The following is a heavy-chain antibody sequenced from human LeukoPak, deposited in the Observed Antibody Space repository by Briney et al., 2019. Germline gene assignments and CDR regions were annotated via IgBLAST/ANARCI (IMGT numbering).Heavy chain of an antibody. D-gene: IGHD1-1*01. V-gene: IGHV3-33*01. CDR3: ARDRYGTNRGGFDY. Sequence: GGSLRLSCAASGFTFSSYGMHWVRQAPGTGLEWVAVIWYDGSNKYYADSVKGRFTISRDNSKNTLYLQMNSLRAEDTAVYYCARDRYGTNRGGFDYWGQGTLVTVSS. CDR1: GFTFSSYG. CDR2: IWYDGSNK. J-gene: IGHJ4*02.